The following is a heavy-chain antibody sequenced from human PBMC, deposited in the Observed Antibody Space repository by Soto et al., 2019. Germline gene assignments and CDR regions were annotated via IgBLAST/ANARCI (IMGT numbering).Heavy chain of an antibody. Sequence: PGGSLRLSCAASGFTFSSYGMHWVRQAPGKGLEWVAVISYDGSNKYYADSVKGRFTISRDNSKNTLYLQMNSLRAEDTAVYYCAKNKERELPRVIDFWGQGTPVTVSS. CDR1: GFTFSSYG. V-gene: IGHV3-30*18. CDR2: ISYDGSNK. D-gene: IGHD1-7*01. J-gene: IGHJ4*02. CDR3: AKNKERELPRVIDF.